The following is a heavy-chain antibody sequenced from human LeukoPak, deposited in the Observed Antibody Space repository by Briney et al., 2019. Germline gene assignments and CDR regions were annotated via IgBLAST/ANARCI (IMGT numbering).Heavy chain of an antibody. CDR2: ISGSGGST. CDR1: GFTFSSYG. D-gene: IGHD3-9*01. Sequence: GGSLRLSCAASGFTFSSYGMSWVRQAPGKGLEWVSAISGSGGSTYYADSVKGRFTISRDNSKNTLYLQMNSLRTEDTAAYYCAKDKVDRALWGRYFDWLQPDYWGQGTLVTVSS. J-gene: IGHJ4*02. V-gene: IGHV3-23*01. CDR3: AKDKVDRALWGRYFDWLQPDY.